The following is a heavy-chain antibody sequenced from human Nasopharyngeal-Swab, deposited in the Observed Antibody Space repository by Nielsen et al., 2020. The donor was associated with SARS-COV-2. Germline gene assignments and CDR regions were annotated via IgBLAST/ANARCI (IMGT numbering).Heavy chain of an antibody. Sequence: GSLRLSCAVSGLTVSSTYMSWIRQPPGKGLEWIGEINHSGSTNYNPSLKSRVTISVDTSKNQFSLKLSSVTAADTAVYYCARGAMPYYFDYWGRGTLVTVSS. CDR2: INHSGST. CDR3: ARGAMPYYFDY. CDR1: GLTVSSTY. J-gene: IGHJ4*02. V-gene: IGHV4-34*01. D-gene: IGHD2-2*01.